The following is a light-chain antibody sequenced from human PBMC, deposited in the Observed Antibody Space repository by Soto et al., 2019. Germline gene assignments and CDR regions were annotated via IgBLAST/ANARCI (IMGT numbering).Light chain of an antibody. Sequence: QSALTQPASVSGSPGQSITISCTGTSSDIGGYNYVSWNQQYPGKAPKLMIFGVSDRPSGVSNRFSGSKSGTTASLTISGLQAEDEADYYCSSYKTSSTVVVFGGGTKLTVL. J-gene: IGLJ2*01. CDR1: SSDIGGYNY. V-gene: IGLV2-14*01. CDR2: GVS. CDR3: SSYKTSSTVVV.